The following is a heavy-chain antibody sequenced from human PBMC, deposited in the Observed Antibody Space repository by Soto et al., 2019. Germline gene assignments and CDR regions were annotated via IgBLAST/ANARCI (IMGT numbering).Heavy chain of an antibody. CDR3: ARCYCSSTSCYDGAAFDI. J-gene: IGHJ3*02. D-gene: IGHD2-2*01. CDR1: GGSISSSSYY. CDR2: IYYSGST. V-gene: IGHV4-39*01. Sequence: QLQLQESRPGLVKPSETLSLTCTVSGGSISSSSYYWGWIRQPPGKGLEWIGSIYYSGSTYYNPSLKSRVTISVDTSKNQFSLKLSSVTAADTAVYYCARCYCSSTSCYDGAAFDIWGQGTMVTVSS.